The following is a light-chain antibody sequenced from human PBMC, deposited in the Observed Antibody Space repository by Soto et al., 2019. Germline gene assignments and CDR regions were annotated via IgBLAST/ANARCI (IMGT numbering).Light chain of an antibody. CDR2: DVS. V-gene: IGLV2-11*01. J-gene: IGLJ1*01. Sequence: QSALTQPRSVSGSPGQSVTISCTGTSSDVGGYNYVSWYHQHPGKAPKLMIYDVSKRPSGVPDRFSGSKSGNTASLTISGLQAEDEADYYCCSYAGSYTYVFGIGTKLTVL. CDR1: SSDVGGYNY. CDR3: CSYAGSYTYV.